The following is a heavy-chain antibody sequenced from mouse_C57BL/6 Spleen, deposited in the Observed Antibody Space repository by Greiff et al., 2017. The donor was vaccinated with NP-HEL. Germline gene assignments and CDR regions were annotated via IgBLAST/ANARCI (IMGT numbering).Heavy chain of an antibody. CDR3: ARQSYDYSWFAY. Sequence: QVQLQQPGAELVKPGASVKMSCKASGYTFTSYWITWVKQRPGQGLEWIGDIYPGSGSTNYNEKFKSKATLTVDTSSSTAYMQLSSLTSEDSAVYYCARQSYDYSWFAYWGQGTLVTVFA. CDR1: GYTFTSYW. V-gene: IGHV1-55*01. J-gene: IGHJ3*01. CDR2: IYPGSGST. D-gene: IGHD2-4*01.